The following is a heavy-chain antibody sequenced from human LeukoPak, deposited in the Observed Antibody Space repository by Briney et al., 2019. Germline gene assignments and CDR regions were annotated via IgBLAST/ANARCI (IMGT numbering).Heavy chain of an antibody. D-gene: IGHD2-2*01. CDR1: GGSISSGGYY. V-gene: IGHV4-31*03. Sequence: SQTLSLTCTVSGGSISSGGYYWSWIRQHPGKGLEWIGYIYYSGSTYYNPSLKSRVTISVDTSKNQFSLKLSSVTAADTAVYYCARGPIVPAAPEIWGQGTLVTVSA. J-gene: IGHJ4*02. CDR3: ARGPIVPAAPEI. CDR2: IYYSGST.